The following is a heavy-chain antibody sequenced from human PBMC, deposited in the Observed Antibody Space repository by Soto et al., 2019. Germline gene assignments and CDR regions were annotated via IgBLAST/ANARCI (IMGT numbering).Heavy chain of an antibody. D-gene: IGHD3-22*01. CDR1: GGSIRWGGFY. Sequence: TLSLTCTVSGGSIRWGGFYWTWVRLHPGKGLEWIGYIYHTGATYYNPSLKSRVAISRDTSKNQFSLRLGSVTAADTAVYYCAREGNFYDGSAYPGGFDYWGQGTLVTVSS. J-gene: IGHJ4*02. V-gene: IGHV4-31*03. CDR2: IYHTGAT. CDR3: AREGNFYDGSAYPGGFDY.